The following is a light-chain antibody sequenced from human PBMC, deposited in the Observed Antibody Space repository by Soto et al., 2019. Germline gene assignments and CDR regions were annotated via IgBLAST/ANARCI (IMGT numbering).Light chain of an antibody. Sequence: SYELTQPPSVSVAPGQTARITCGGDNIGSRSVHWYQQKPVQAPVLVVYDDRDRPSGIPDRFSGSNSGNTATLTISRVEAGDEADFYSQVWIRDHIVF. CDR2: DDR. CDR1: NIGSRS. J-gene: IGLJ6*01. CDR3: QVWIRDHIV. V-gene: IGLV3-21*02.